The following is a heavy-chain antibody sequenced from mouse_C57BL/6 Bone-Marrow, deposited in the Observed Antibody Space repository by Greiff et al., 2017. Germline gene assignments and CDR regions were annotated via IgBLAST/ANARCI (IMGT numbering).Heavy chain of an antibody. V-gene: IGHV1-82*01. Sequence: VQLQQSGPELVKPGASVKISCKASGYAFSSSWMNWVKQRPGKGLEWIGRIYPGDGDTNYNGKFKGKATLTADKSSSTAYMQLSSLTSEDSAVYFCAREAFAVVAYYCDFWGQGTTLTVSS. CDR1: GYAFSSSW. J-gene: IGHJ2*01. CDR2: IYPGDGDT. CDR3: AREAFAVVAYYCDF. D-gene: IGHD1-1*01.